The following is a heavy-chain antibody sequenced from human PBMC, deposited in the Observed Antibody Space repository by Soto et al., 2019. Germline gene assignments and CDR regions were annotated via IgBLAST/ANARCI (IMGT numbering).Heavy chain of an antibody. CDR1: GFTFSGYA. D-gene: IGHD3-3*01. CDR3: AKAKNDFWCGSPNNYFDP. J-gene: IGHJ5*02. Sequence: EVQLLESGGGLVQPGGTLRLSCEVSGFTFSGYAMSWVRQAPGKGPEWVSAISGRGGITYYTDSVKGRFTISRNNSNNTPYLQMHSLEAEDTAVYYRAKAKNDFWCGSPNNYFDPWGQGSLVIVSS. CDR2: ISGRGGIT. V-gene: IGHV3-23*01.